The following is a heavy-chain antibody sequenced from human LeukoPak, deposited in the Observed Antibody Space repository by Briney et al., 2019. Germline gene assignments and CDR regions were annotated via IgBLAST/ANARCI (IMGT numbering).Heavy chain of an antibody. D-gene: IGHD6-13*01. CDR2: IYYSGST. CDR1: GGSISSSSYY. J-gene: IGHJ4*02. V-gene: IGHV4-39*07. CDR3: ARDLESSSWLAFDY. Sequence: PSETLSLTCTVSGGSISSSSYYWGWIRQPPGKGLEWIGSIYYSGSTYYNPSLKSRVTISVDTSKNQFSLKLSSVTAADTAVYYCARDLESSSWLAFDYWGQGTLVTVSS.